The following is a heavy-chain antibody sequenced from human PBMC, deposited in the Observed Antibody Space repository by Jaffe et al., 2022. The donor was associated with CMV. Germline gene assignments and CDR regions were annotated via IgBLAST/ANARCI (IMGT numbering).Heavy chain of an antibody. D-gene: IGHD3-10*01. Sequence: QVQLVQSGAEVKKPGASVKVSCKASGYTFTGYYMHWVRQAPGQGLEWMGWINPNSGGTNYAQKFQGRVTMTRDTSISTAYMELSRLRSDDTAVYYCARPIRITMVRGGAGYYFDYWGQGTLVTVSS. CDR3: ARPIRITMVRGGAGYYFDY. CDR1: GYTFTGYY. J-gene: IGHJ4*02. V-gene: IGHV1-2*02. CDR2: INPNSGGT.